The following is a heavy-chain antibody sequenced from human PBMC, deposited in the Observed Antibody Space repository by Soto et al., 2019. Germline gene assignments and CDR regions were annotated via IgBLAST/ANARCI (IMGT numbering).Heavy chain of an antibody. CDR2: LYNSGST. CDR1: GGPIRSYY. V-gene: IGHV4-59*08. CDR3: ARRYSSSWYLYVWFDP. Sequence: SETLSLTCTVSGGPIRSYYRSWIRQAPGKGLEWIGYLYNSGSTVYNPSLKSRVTISVDTSKNQFSLKLSSVTAADTAVYYCARRYSSSWYLYVWFDPWGQGTLVTVS. D-gene: IGHD6-13*01. J-gene: IGHJ5*02.